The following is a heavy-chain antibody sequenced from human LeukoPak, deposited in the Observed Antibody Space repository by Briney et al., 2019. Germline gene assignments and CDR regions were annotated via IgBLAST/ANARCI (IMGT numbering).Heavy chain of an antibody. CDR1: GGSISSGGYS. V-gene: IGHV4-30-2*01. J-gene: IGHJ5*02. Sequence: PSETLSLTCAVSGGSISSGGYSWSWIRQPPGKGLEWIGYIYHSGSTYYNPSLKSRVTISVDRSKNQFSLKLSSVTAADTAVYYCARGGYCSGGSCYPLNWFDPWDQGTLVTVSS. CDR2: IYHSGST. D-gene: IGHD2-15*01. CDR3: ARGGYCSGGSCYPLNWFDP.